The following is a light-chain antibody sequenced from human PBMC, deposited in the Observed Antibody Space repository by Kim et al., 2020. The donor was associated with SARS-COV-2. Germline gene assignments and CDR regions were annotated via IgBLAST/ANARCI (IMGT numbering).Light chain of an antibody. CDR2: QDS. V-gene: IGLV3-1*01. CDR1: KLGDKY. CDR3: QAWDSNTAV. Sequence: SVSPGQTASITCYGDKLGDKYACWYQQKPGQAPVLVIYQDSKRPSGIPERFSGSNSGNTATLTISGTQAMDEADYYCQAWDSNTAVFGGGTQLTVL. J-gene: IGLJ2*01.